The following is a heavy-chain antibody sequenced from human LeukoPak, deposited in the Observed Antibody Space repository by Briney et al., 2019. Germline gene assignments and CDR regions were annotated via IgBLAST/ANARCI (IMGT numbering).Heavy chain of an antibody. Sequence: GESLKISCKASGHRFTTYWIGWVRQMPGKGLEWMGIIYPGDSDTRYSPSFEGQVTISADKSITTAYLQWSSLKASDTAMYYCARQITDQSSGYDSIDYWGQGTLVTVSS. V-gene: IGHV5-51*01. CDR2: IYPGDSDT. J-gene: IGHJ4*02. CDR1: GHRFTTYW. CDR3: ARQITDQSSGYDSIDY. D-gene: IGHD5-12*01.